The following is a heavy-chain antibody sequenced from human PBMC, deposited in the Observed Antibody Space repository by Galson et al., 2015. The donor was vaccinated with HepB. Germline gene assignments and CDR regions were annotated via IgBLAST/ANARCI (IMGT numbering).Heavy chain of an antibody. CDR1: GFTVSNNC. CDR3: ARGDDWVGVLFQH. CDR2: ICTGGIT. Sequence: SLRLSCAGSGFTVSNNCMSWVRQAPGKGLEWVSVICTGGITHYADSVKGRFTISSDNSKNTLHLQMNSLRAEDTAVYYCARGDDWVGVLFQHWGQGTLVTVSS. V-gene: IGHV3-53*01. J-gene: IGHJ1*01. D-gene: IGHD3-16*01.